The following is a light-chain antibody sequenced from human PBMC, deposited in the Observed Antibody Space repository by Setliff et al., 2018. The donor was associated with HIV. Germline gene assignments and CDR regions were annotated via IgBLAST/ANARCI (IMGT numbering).Light chain of an antibody. Sequence: QSALPQPASVSGSPGQSITFSCTGASSDIGAYNYVSWYQQYPGKAPKLMIYDVSKRPSGVSDRFSGSKSGNTASLTISGLQAEDEADYYCTSYTSSNTYVFGTGTRSPS. CDR2: DVS. CDR1: SSDIGAYNY. J-gene: IGLJ1*01. CDR3: TSYTSSNTYV. V-gene: IGLV2-14*03.